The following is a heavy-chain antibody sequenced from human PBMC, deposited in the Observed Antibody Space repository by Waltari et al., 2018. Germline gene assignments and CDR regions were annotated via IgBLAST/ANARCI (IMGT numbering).Heavy chain of an antibody. D-gene: IGHD1-1*01. J-gene: IGHJ6*03. V-gene: IGHV4-59*01. CDR3: ARGETTLYYYYMDV. CDR1: GGSISSYY. CDR2: IYYRGST. Sequence: QVQLQESGPGLVKPSETLSLTCTVSGGSISSYYWSWIRQPPGKGLEWIGYIYYRGSTNYNPSLKSRVTISGDTSKNQFSLKLSSVTAADTAVYYCARGETTLYYYYMDVWGKGTTVTVSS.